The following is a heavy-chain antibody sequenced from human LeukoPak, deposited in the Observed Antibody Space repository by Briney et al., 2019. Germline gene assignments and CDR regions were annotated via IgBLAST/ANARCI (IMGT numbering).Heavy chain of an antibody. J-gene: IGHJ5*02. D-gene: IGHD3-3*01. Sequence: ASVKVSCKASGYTFTSYGISWVRQAPGQGLEWMGWISAYNGNTNYAQKLQGRVTMTTDTSTSTAYMELRSLRSDDTAVYYCARVPTYYDSWSGYLHWFDPWGQGTLVTVSS. CDR2: ISAYNGNT. CDR3: ARVPTYYDSWSGYLHWFDP. V-gene: IGHV1-18*01. CDR1: GYTFTSYG.